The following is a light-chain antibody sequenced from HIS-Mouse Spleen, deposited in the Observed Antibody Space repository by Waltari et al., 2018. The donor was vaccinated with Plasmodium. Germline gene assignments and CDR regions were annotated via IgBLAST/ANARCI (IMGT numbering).Light chain of an antibody. CDR1: SSDVGGYNY. CDR2: DVS. J-gene: IGLJ2*01. Sequence: QSALTQPASVSGSPGQSITLSCTGTSSDVGGYNYFSWYQQHPGKAPKLMIYDVSNRPSGVSNRFSGSKSGNTASLTISGLQAEDEADYYCSSYTSSSVVFGGGTKLTVL. CDR3: SSYTSSSVV. V-gene: IGLV2-14*03.